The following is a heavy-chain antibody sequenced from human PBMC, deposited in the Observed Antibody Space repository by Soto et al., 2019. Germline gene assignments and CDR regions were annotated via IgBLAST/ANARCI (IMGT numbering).Heavy chain of an antibody. Sequence: GPSVKVSCKASGYTFTGYYMHWVRQAPGQGLEWMGWINPNSGGTNYAQKFQGRVTMTRDTSISTAYMELRRLRSDDTAVYYCAPTWGAPDPLDYWGQGTLVTVSS. CDR2: INPNSGGT. J-gene: IGHJ4*02. CDR3: APTWGAPDPLDY. CDR1: GYTFTGYY. V-gene: IGHV1-2*02. D-gene: IGHD3-16*01.